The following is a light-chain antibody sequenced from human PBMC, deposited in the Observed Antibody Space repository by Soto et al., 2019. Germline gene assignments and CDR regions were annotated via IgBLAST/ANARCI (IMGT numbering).Light chain of an antibody. V-gene: IGLV2-14*01. CDR3: SSYTSSRIRAYV. CDR2: EVI. Sequence: QSALTQPASVSGSPGQSITISCAGTSSDIGGFNFVSWFQQLPGNAPKLLIYEVINRPSGVSTRFSGSNSGNTASLTISRLQADDEDDYYCSSYTSSRIRAYVFGTGTKLTVL. CDR1: SSDIGGFNF. J-gene: IGLJ1*01.